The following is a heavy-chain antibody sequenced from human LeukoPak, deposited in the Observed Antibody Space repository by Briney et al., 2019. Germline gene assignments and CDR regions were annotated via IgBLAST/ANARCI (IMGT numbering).Heavy chain of an antibody. V-gene: IGHV1-2*02. CDR1: GYTFTGYY. CDR2: INPNSGGT. Sequence: ASVKVSCKASGYTFTGYYMHWVRHAPGQGLEWMGWINPNSGGTNYAQKFQGRVTMTRDTSISTAYMELSRLRSDDTAVYYCARSITMVRGVIDYWGQGTLVTVSS. D-gene: IGHD3-10*01. J-gene: IGHJ4*02. CDR3: ARSITMVRGVIDY.